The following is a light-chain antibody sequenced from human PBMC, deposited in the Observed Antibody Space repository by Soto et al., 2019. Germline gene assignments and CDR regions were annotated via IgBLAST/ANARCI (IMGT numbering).Light chain of an antibody. J-gene: IGKJ3*01. Sequence: DIQMTQSPSSLSAAVGARVSITCQSSHDIRTSLSWFQQKPGRAPKLLIYGASYLETGDPSRFRGSGSGTDVTFTISSLQPEDIATYYCQQYHNRPPLTFVPGTRVDVK. CDR3: QQYHNRPPLT. CDR2: GAS. CDR1: HDIRTS. V-gene: IGKV1-33*01.